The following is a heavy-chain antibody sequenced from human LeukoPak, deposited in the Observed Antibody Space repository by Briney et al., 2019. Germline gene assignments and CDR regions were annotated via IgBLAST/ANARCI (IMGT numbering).Heavy chain of an antibody. CDR1: GFTFSSYG. V-gene: IGHV3-48*02. CDR3: ARAMRSGYDY. CDR2: ISSSSDSI. Sequence: GGSLRLSCAASGFTFSSYGMNWVRQAPGKRVEWVSYISSSSDSIYYADSVKGRFTISRDNAENSLYLQMNSLKDEDTAVYYCARAMRSGYDYWGRGTLVTVSS. J-gene: IGHJ4*02. D-gene: IGHD5-12*01.